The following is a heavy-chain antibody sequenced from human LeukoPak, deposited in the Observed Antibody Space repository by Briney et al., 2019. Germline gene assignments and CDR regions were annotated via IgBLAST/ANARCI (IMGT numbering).Heavy chain of an antibody. CDR3: ARGPTRQYDY. Sequence: SETLSLTCTVSGGSINSYYWSWIRQPPGRGLEWIGYIFYTGSTNYNPSLQSRVTISVDTSRNQFSLTLSSVTAADTAVYFCARGPTRQYDYWGQGTLVTVSS. J-gene: IGHJ4*02. CDR2: IFYTGST. D-gene: IGHD6-6*01. V-gene: IGHV4-59*01. CDR1: GGSINSYY.